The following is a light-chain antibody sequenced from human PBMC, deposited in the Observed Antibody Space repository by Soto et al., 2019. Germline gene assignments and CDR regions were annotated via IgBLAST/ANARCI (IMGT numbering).Light chain of an antibody. J-gene: IGKJ4*01. V-gene: IGKV3-15*01. CDR1: QSVRSN. Sequence: EIVMTQSPATLSVSPGEIATLSCRASQSVRSNLAWHQQKPGQAPRLLIYAASTRATGVPARFSGSGSGTEFTLTISDLQSEDFAVYFCQHYDIWPLTFGGGTKVDIK. CDR3: QHYDIWPLT. CDR2: AAS.